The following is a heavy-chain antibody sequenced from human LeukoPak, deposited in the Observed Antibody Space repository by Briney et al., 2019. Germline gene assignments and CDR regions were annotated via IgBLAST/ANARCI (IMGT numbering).Heavy chain of an antibody. CDR2: ISSSGSTI. Sequence: GGSLRLSCAASGFTFRSYEMNWVRQAPGKGLEWVSYISSSGSTIYYADSVKGRFTISRDNAKNSLYLQMNSLRAEDTAVYYCASSIQLWSYGMDVWGPGATVTVSS. CDR3: ASSIQLWSYGMDV. J-gene: IGHJ6*02. CDR1: GFTFRSYE. D-gene: IGHD5-18*01. V-gene: IGHV3-48*03.